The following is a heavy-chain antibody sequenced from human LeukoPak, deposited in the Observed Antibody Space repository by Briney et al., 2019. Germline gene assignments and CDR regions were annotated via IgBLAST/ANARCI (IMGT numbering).Heavy chain of an antibody. CDR1: GGSFSGYY. CDR2: INHSGNT. D-gene: IGHD3-10*01. Sequence: SETLSLTCAVYGGSFSGYYWSWIRQPPGKGLEWIGEINHSGNTNYNPSLKSRVTISVDTSKNQSSLKLSSVTAADTAVYYCARMRVRGVFLYYFDYWGQGTLVTVSS. CDR3: ARMRVRGVFLYYFDY. V-gene: IGHV4-34*01. J-gene: IGHJ4*02.